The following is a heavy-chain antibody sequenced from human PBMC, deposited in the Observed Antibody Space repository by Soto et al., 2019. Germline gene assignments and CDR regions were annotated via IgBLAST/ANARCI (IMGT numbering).Heavy chain of an antibody. CDR3: ARVWVDDYGGNWFDP. V-gene: IGHV1-18*01. Sequence: ASVKVSCKASGGTFSNHLISWVRQAPGQGLEWMGTISALNGNTNYAQKLQGRVTMTTDTSTSTAYMELRSLRSDDTAVYYCARVWVDDYGGNWFDPWGQGTLVTVSS. D-gene: IGHD4-17*01. CDR1: GGTFSNHL. CDR2: ISALNGNT. J-gene: IGHJ5*02.